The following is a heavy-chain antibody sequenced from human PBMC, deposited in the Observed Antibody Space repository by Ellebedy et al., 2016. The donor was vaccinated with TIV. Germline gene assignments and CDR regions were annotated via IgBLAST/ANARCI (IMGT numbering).Heavy chain of an antibody. Sequence: GESLKISCAASGFTFSTYPMNWVRQAPGKGLEWVSIISANGGTTYYADSVKGRFTISSDNSKNTLFLQMCSLRAEDTAVYFCARRSTAFAFDSWGQGTLVTVSS. V-gene: IGHV3-23*01. CDR3: ARRSTAFAFDS. J-gene: IGHJ4*02. D-gene: IGHD2/OR15-2a*01. CDR1: GFTFSTYP. CDR2: ISANGGTT.